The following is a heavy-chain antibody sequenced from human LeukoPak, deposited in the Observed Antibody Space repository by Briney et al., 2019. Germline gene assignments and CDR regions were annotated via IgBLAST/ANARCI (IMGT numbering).Heavy chain of an antibody. CDR1: GFSFSSYA. CDR3: AKAPERSCNGASCYPLDY. V-gene: IGHV3-23*01. D-gene: IGHD2-15*01. Sequence: GGSLRLSCAASGFSFSSYAMTWVRQAPGKGPEWISSITDSGGNTYSADSVKGRFTISRDNSKNTLYLKMNSLRVEDTAVYYCAKAPERSCNGASCYPLDYWGQGTLVIVSS. CDR2: ITDSGGNT. J-gene: IGHJ4*02.